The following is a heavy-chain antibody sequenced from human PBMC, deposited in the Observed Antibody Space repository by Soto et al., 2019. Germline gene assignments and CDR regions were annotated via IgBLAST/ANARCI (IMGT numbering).Heavy chain of an antibody. CDR1: DGSISTSDYY. CDR3: VRQFARYSDYERLWYFDL. V-gene: IGHV4-39*01. CDR2: LSSGLST. J-gene: IGHJ2*01. D-gene: IGHD5-12*01. Sequence: QGQLRESGPGLVKPSETLSLTCSVSDGSISTSDYYWGWIRQPPGKGLEWIASLSSGLSTYYSPSLDSLSTVRSDTSKNQIRRTLTAVTAADKAVYYCVRQFARYSDYERLWYFDLGGRGTLVTVSS.